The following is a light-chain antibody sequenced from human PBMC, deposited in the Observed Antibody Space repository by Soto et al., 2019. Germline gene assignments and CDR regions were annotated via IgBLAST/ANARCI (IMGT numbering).Light chain of an antibody. CDR3: SSYTSSSTPPV. V-gene: IGLV2-14*01. CDR1: RIDVGGYNY. J-gene: IGLJ1*01. CDR2: DVS. Sequence: QSVLTQPASLSGSPGQSITISCTGTRIDVGGYNYVSWYQQHPGKAPKLMIYDVSNRPSGVSNRFSGSKSGDTASLTISGLQAAHEADYYCSSYTSSSTPPVFGTGTKVT.